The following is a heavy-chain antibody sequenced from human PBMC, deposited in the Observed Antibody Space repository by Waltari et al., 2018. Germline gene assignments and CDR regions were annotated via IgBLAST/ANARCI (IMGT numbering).Heavy chain of an antibody. V-gene: IGHV4-38-2*01. CDR3: ARRYDFWSGPPDY. CDR1: GSSISTGYY. Sequence: QVQLQESGPGPVKPSQTLSLTCAVSGSSISTGYYWCWIRPPPGKGLEWIGSIYPSGITYYNPSLKSRVTISVDTSKNQFSLKLSSVTAAYTAVYYCARRYDFWSGPPDYWGQGTLVTVSS. J-gene: IGHJ4*02. D-gene: IGHD3-3*01. CDR2: IYPSGIT.